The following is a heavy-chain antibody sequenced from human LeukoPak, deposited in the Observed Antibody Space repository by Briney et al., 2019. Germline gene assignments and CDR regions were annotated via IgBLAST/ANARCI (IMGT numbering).Heavy chain of an antibody. CDR2: INHSGST. V-gene: IGHV4-34*01. CDR1: GGSFSGYY. D-gene: IGHD3-3*01. Sequence: PSETLSLTCAVYGGSFSGYYWSWIRQPPGKGLEWIGEINHSGSTNYNPSLKSRVTISVDTSKNQFSLKLSSVTAADTAVYYCARSRSVFGVVTNWFDPWGQGTLVTVSS. J-gene: IGHJ5*02. CDR3: ARSRSVFGVVTNWFDP.